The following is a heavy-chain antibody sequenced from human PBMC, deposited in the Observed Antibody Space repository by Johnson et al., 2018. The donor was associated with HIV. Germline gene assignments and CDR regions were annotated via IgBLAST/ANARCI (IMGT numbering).Heavy chain of an antibody. D-gene: IGHD4-23*01. CDR3: ARARQGAVVKWGPGKMDAFDI. CDR1: GFTFNDYA. Sequence: VQLVESGGGLVQPGRSLILSCAASGFTFNDYAMHWVRQAPGKGLEWVSTISWNSGTIGYVDSVKGRFTISRDNAKNSLYLQMNSLRAEDTAVYYCARARQGAVVKWGPGKMDAFDIWGQGTMVTVSS. CDR2: ISWNSGTI. J-gene: IGHJ3*02. V-gene: IGHV3-9*01.